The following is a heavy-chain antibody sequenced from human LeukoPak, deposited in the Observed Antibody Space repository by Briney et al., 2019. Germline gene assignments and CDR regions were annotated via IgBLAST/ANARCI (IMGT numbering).Heavy chain of an antibody. CDR2: ISYDQSHK. D-gene: IGHD1-26*01. CDR1: GFRFSRHS. V-gene: IGHV3-30*04. CDR3: AGVSGSYYGYLDS. Sequence: GRSLRLSCAVSGFRFSRHSLHWVRQAPGKGLEWVALISYDQSHKYYSDSVKGRFTISRDNSNETVFLQMNTLRPEDTAVYYCAGVSGSYYGYLDSWGQGTLVTVSS. J-gene: IGHJ4*02.